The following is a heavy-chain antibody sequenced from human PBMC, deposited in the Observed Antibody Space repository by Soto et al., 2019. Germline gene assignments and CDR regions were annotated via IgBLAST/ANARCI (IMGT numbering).Heavy chain of an antibody. CDR3: TRGPYGTGGDYYYGMDV. Sequence: EVQPVESGGGLVQPGGSLRLSCAVSGLTVSSNYMSWVRQAPGEGLEWVSVIYSGGSTFYADSVKGRFTISRDSSKNTLYLQMNSLRAEDTAVYYCTRGPYGTGGDYYYGMDVWGQGTTVTVSS. J-gene: IGHJ6*02. V-gene: IGHV3-53*04. CDR2: IYSGGST. CDR1: GLTVSSNY. D-gene: IGHD3-10*01.